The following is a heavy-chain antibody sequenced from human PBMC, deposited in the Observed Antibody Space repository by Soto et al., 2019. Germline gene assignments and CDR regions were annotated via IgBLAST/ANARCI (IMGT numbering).Heavy chain of an antibody. J-gene: IGHJ3*02. V-gene: IGHV4-39*01. CDR1: GGSISSSNYY. CDR2: IYYSGST. D-gene: IGHD3-16*01. CDR3: ACPTLGAFDI. Sequence: QLQLQESGPGLVKPSETLSLTCTVSGGSISSSNYYWGWIRQPPGKGLEWIGSIYYSGSTSYNSSLKSRVTISVDTSKNQFSLRLSLVTAADTAVYYCACPTLGAFDIWGQGTMVTVAS.